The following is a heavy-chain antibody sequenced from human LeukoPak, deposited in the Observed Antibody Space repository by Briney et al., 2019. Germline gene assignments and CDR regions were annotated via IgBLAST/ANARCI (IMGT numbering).Heavy chain of an antibody. J-gene: IGHJ4*02. CDR1: GYTFTSYG. Sequence: ASVKVSCKASGYTFTSYGIGWVRQAPGQGLEWMGWISAYNGNTNYAHKLQGRVTMTTDTSTSTAYMNLRSLRSDDTAVYYCAREVPYDSSFYYQPFDYWGQGTLVTVSS. D-gene: IGHD3-22*01. CDR3: AREVPYDSSFYYQPFDY. CDR2: ISAYNGNT. V-gene: IGHV1-18*01.